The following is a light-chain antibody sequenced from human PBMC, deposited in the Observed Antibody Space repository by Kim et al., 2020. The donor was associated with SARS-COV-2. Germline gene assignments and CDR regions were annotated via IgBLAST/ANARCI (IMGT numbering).Light chain of an antibody. V-gene: IGKV1-5*01. CDR3: QQYKAFSPYT. CDR2: DAS. CDR1: QSIDIW. J-gene: IGKJ2*01. Sequence: AAVGERVTITCRASQSIDIWLAWYQQKPGKAPTLLIYDASSLESGVPSRFSGSGSGTEFTLTINSLQPADFATYYCQQYKAFSPYTFGQGTKLEI.